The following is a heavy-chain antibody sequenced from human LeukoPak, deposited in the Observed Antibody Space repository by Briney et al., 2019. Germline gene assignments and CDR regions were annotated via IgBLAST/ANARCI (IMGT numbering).Heavy chain of an antibody. J-gene: IGHJ6*04. Sequence: GGSLRLSCAASGFTFSSYGMHWVRQAPGKGLEWVAVISYDGSNKYYADPVKGRFTISRDNSKNTLYLQMNSLRAEDTAVYYCAKVGCSSTSCSLTWYYYGMDVWGKGTTVTVSS. D-gene: IGHD2-2*01. V-gene: IGHV3-30*18. CDR2: ISYDGSNK. CDR3: AKVGCSSTSCSLTWYYYGMDV. CDR1: GFTFSSYG.